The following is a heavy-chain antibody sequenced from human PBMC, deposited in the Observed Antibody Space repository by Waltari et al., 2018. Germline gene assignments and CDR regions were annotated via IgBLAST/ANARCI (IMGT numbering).Heavy chain of an antibody. J-gene: IGHJ4*02. D-gene: IGHD1-26*01. Sequence: EVQLVESGGGLVKPGGSLRLSCAASGFTFSSYSMNWVRPAPGKGLELVSSISSSSISYIYYADSVKGRFTISRYNAKISLYLQMNSLIAEDTAVYYCARDEVGAIYFDYWGQGTLVTVSS. V-gene: IGHV3-21*01. CDR3: ARDEVGAIYFDY. CDR1: GFTFSSYS. CDR2: ISSSSISYI.